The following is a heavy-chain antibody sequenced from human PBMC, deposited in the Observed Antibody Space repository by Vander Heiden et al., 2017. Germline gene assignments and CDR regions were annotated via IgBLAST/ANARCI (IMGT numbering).Heavy chain of an antibody. CDR2: INHSGST. Sequence: SWTRQSPGKGLEWIGEINHSGSTNYNPSLKSRVTISVDTSKKQFSLKLSSVTAADTAVYYCARPRYCSSTTCRDGMDVWGRGTTVTVSS. V-gene: IGHV4-34*01. CDR3: ARPRYCSSTTCRDGMDV. D-gene: IGHD2-2*01. J-gene: IGHJ6*02.